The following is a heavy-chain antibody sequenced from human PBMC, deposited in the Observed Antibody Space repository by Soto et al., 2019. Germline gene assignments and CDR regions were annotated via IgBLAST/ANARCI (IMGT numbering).Heavy chain of an antibody. CDR3: ASPGSGYYYYGMDV. CDR2: ISGSGGST. CDR1: GFTFSSYA. Sequence: EVQLVESGGGLVQPGGSLRLSCSATGFTFSSYAMSWVRQAPGKGLEWVSAISGSGGSTYYADSVKGRFTISRDNSKNTLYLQMNSPRAEDTAVYYCASPGSGYYYYGMDVWGQGTTVTVSS. V-gene: IGHV3-23*04. D-gene: IGHD1-26*01. J-gene: IGHJ6*02.